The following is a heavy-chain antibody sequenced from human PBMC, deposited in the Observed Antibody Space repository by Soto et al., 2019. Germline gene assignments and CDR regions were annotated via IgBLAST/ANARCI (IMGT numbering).Heavy chain of an antibody. CDR1: GFTFSSYA. D-gene: IGHD3-10*01. CDR2: ISYDGSNK. Sequence: GGSLRLSCAASGFTFSSYAMHWVRQAPGKGLEWVAVISYDGSNKYYADSVKGRFTISRDNSKNTLYLQMNSLRAGDTAVYYCARDLGYYGSGSNPLDYWGQGTLVTVSS. CDR3: ARDLGYYGSGSNPLDY. J-gene: IGHJ4*02. V-gene: IGHV3-30-3*01.